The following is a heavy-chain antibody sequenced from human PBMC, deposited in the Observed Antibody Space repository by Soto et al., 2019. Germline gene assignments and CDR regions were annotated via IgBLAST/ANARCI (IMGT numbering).Heavy chain of an antibody. V-gene: IGHV4-31*03. Sequence: QVQLQESGPGLVKPSQTLSLTCTVSGGSISSGGYYWSWIRQHPGKGLEWIGYIYYSGSTYYNPSLKSRVTISVATSKNQFSLKLSPVTAADTAVYDCARTVREPNWFDPWGQGTLVTVSS. CDR2: IYYSGST. J-gene: IGHJ5*02. D-gene: IGHD3-10*01. CDR1: GGSISSGGYY. CDR3: ARTVREPNWFDP.